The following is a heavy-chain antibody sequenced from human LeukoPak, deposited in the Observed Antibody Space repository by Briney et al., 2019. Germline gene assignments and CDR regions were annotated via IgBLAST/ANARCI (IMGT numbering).Heavy chain of an antibody. CDR2: IYYSGST. D-gene: IGHD6-19*01. CDR3: ARGIIAVAGVFDP. Sequence: SETLSLTCTVSGGSISSYYWSWLRQPPGKGLEWIGYIYYSGSTNYNPSLKSRVTISVDTSKNQFSLRLSSVTAADTAVYYCARGIIAVAGVFDPWGQGTLVTVSS. V-gene: IGHV4-59*01. CDR1: GGSISSYY. J-gene: IGHJ5*02.